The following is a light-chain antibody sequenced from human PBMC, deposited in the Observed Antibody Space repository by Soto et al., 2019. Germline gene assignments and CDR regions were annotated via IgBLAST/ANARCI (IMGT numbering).Light chain of an antibody. CDR2: GAS. CDR1: QSVSSK. V-gene: IGKV3-15*01. Sequence: EIVMTQSPATLSVSPGEGDTLSCRASQSVSSKFAWYQQKPCQAPRLLIYGASTRATGIQARFSGSGSGTEFTLIISSLQSEDSAVYCCQQYNSWLWTFGQGTKVEIK. J-gene: IGKJ1*01. CDR3: QQYNSWLWT.